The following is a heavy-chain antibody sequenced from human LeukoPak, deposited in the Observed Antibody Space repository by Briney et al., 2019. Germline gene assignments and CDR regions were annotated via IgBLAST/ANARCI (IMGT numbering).Heavy chain of an antibody. CDR3: ARELQWNWFDP. D-gene: IGHD4-11*01. Sequence: GASVKVSCKASGYIFTSYYMHWVRQAPGQGLEWMGIINPSGGSTSYAQKFQGRVTMTRDMSTSTVYMELSSLRSEDTAVYYCARELQWNWFDPWGQGTLVTVSS. J-gene: IGHJ5*02. CDR1: GYIFTSYY. CDR2: INPSGGST. V-gene: IGHV1-46*01.